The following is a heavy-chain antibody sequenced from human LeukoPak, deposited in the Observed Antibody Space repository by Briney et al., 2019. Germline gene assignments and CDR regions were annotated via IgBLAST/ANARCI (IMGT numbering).Heavy chain of an antibody. D-gene: IGHD4-17*01. CDR3: ARGLLGDYAIDY. CDR1: GYTFTSYD. CDR2: MNPNSGNT. Sequence: ASVKVSCKASGYTFTSYDINWARQATGQGLEWMGWMNPNSGNTGYAQKFQGRVTMTRNTSISTAYMELSSLRSEDTAVYYCARGLLGDYAIDYWGQGTLVTVSS. J-gene: IGHJ4*02. V-gene: IGHV1-8*01.